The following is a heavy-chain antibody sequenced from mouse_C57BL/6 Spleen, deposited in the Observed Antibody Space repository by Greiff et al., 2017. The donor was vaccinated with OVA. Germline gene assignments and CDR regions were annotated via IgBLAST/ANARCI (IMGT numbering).Heavy chain of an antibody. J-gene: IGHJ2*01. CDR3: ATDSSSYFDY. CDR2: IWSGGST. D-gene: IGHD3-2*01. CDR1: GFSLTSYG. V-gene: IGHV2-2*01. Sequence: VHLVESGPGLVQPSQSLSITCTVSGFSLTSYGVHWVRQSPGKGLEWLGVIWSGGSTDYNAAFISRLSISKDNSKSQVFFKMNSLQADDTAIYYCATDSSSYFDYWGQGTTLTVSS.